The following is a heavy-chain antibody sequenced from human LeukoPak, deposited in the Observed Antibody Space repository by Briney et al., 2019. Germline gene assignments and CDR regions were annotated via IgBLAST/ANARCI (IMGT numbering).Heavy chain of an antibody. CDR1: GFTFSSYS. V-gene: IGHV3-21*01. J-gene: IGHJ3*02. CDR3: PRGSRGRAFDI. Sequence: GGSLRLSCAASGFTFSSYSMNWVRQAPGKGLEWVSSISSSSSYIYYADSVKGRFTISRDNAKNSLYLQMNSLRAEDTAVYYCPRGSRGRAFDIWGQGTMVSVSS. D-gene: IGHD2-2*01. CDR2: ISSSSSYI.